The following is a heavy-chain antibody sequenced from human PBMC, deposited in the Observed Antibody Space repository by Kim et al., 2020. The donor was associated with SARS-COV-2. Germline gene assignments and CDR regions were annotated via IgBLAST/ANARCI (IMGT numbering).Heavy chain of an antibody. V-gene: IGHV4-39*01. CDR2: MYYSGRP. D-gene: IGHD3-22*01. J-gene: IGHJ6*01. CDR1: GGSISSSGSY. CDR3: GRRTVITRMEAVSDYY. Sequence: SETLSLTCTVPGGSISSSGSYWGWIRQAPGKGLEWIGSMYYSGRPYYNASLKSRVTVSVDTSKNQFSLKLSSVTAADTAVYYCGRRTVITRMEAVSDYY.